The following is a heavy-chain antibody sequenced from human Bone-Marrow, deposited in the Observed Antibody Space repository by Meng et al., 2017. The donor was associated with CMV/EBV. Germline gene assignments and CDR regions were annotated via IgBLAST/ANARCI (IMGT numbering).Heavy chain of an antibody. D-gene: IGHD2-2*01. CDR3: ASSGSAAFYPWFDP. V-gene: IGHV3-9*01. CDR2: ISWNSGSI. CDR1: GFTFDDYA. Sequence: SLKISCAASGFTFDDYAMHWVRQAPGKGLEWVSGISWNSGSIGYADSVKGRFTISRDNAKNSLYLQMNSLRAEDTALYYCASSGSAAFYPWFDPWAQGTLVTFSS. J-gene: IGHJ5*02.